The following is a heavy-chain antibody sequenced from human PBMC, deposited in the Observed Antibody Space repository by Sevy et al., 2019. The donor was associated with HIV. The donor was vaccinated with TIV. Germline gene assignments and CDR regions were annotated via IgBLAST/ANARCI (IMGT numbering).Heavy chain of an antibody. CDR3: ARENLAVAGREWFDP. J-gene: IGHJ5*02. CDR1: GGTFTSYA. CDR2: IIPLLGTA. Sequence: ASVKVSCKASGGTFTSYAISWVRQAPGLGLEWMGGIIPLLGTANYAQQFQGRVTITADESTSTVYMELSSLRSEDTAVYYCARENLAVAGREWFDPWGQGTLVTVSS. V-gene: IGHV1-69*13. D-gene: IGHD6-19*01.